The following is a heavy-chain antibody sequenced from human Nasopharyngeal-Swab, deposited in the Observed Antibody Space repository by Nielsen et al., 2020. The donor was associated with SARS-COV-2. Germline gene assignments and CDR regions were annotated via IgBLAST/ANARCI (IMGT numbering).Heavy chain of an antibody. CDR2: IYYSGST. Sequence: SETLYLTCTVSGGSISSGDYYWIWIRQPPGKGLEWIGYIYYSGSTYYNPSLKSRVTISVDTSKNQFSLKLSSVTAADTAVYYCARRAMIGPLGSFDIWGQGTMVTVSS. D-gene: IGHD3-22*01. V-gene: IGHV4-30-4*01. CDR3: ARRAMIGPLGSFDI. CDR1: GGSISSGDYY. J-gene: IGHJ3*02.